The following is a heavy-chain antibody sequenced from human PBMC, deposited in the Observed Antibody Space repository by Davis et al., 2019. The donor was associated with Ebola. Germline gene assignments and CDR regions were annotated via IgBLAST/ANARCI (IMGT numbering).Heavy chain of an antibody. CDR3: AKALTTVLSYYYYMDV. Sequence: PGGSLRLSCAASGFTFSSYAMSWVRQAPGKGLEWVSAISGSGGSTYYADSVKGRFTISRDNSKNTLYLQMNSLRAEDTAVYYCAKALTTVLSYYYYMDVWGKGTTVTVSS. V-gene: IGHV3-23*01. CDR2: ISGSGGST. J-gene: IGHJ6*03. CDR1: GFTFSSYA. D-gene: IGHD4-23*01.